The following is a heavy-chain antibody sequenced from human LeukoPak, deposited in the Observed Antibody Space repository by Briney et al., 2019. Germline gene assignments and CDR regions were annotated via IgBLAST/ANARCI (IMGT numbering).Heavy chain of an antibody. V-gene: IGHV1-8*03. D-gene: IGHD5-18*01. CDR2: MNPNSGNT. CDR1: GYTFNSYD. CDR3: ARGAYSQYNYCMDV. Sequence: ASVKVSCKSSGYTFNSYDINWVRQATGQGLEWMGWMNPNSGNTGYAQKFQGRVTITRNTSISTAYMGLSSLRSEDTAVSYCARGAYSQYNYCMDVWGKGTTVTVSS. J-gene: IGHJ6*03.